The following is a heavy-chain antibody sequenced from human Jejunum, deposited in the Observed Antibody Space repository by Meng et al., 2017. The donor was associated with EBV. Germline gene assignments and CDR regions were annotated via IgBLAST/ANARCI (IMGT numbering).Heavy chain of an antibody. J-gene: IGHJ4*02. CDR3: ARGGPDFGDYVPFDY. D-gene: IGHD4-17*01. CDR1: GDSITRGAYL. CDR2: IYHIGST. Sequence: LQLQGAGSGLVKPSQTLYLTCAVSGDSITRGAYLWSWIRQPPGKGLEWIGNIYHIGSTYYNPSLKSRVTISVDRSKNQFSLKLTSVTAADTAVYYCARGGPDFGDYVPFDYWGQGTLVTVSS. V-gene: IGHV4-30-2*01.